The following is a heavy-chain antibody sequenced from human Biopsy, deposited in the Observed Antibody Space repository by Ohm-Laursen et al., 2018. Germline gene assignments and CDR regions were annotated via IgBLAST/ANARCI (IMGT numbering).Heavy chain of an antibody. V-gene: IGHV4-4*07. D-gene: IGHD3-22*01. J-gene: IGHJ3*02. CDR2: IYNTGST. Sequence: SETLSLTCTVSGGFISTYYWNWIRQPAGKALVWVGRIYNTGSTNYNPSLQSRVTMSVDTSKNQFSLKMSSVTAADTAVYYCARDLPYYENSGYGAFDMWGQGTMVTVSS. CDR1: GGFISTYY. CDR3: ARDLPYYENSGYGAFDM.